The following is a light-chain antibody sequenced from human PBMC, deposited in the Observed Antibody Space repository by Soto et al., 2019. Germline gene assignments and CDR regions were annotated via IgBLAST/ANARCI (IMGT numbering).Light chain of an antibody. Sequence: EIVLTQSPGTLSLSPGERAALSCRASQTLSSSYLAWYQQKPGQAPRLLIYAASSRATGIPDRFSGSGSGTDFTLTISRLEPEDIAVYYCQQYGSSLLTFGGGTKV. CDR3: QQYGSSLLT. J-gene: IGKJ4*01. CDR2: AAS. V-gene: IGKV3-20*01. CDR1: QTLSSSY.